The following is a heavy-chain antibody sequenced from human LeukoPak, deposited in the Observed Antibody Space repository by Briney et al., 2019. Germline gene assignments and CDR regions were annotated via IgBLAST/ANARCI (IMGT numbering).Heavy chain of an antibody. CDR1: GVTFSSYA. V-gene: IGHV3-23*01. Sequence: PGGSLRLSCAASGVTFSSYAMSWVRQAPGKGLEWVSVISGSGASTYYADSVKGRFTISRDNSKNTLYLQMNSLRAEDTAVYYCAKFLGYYDSSGYSDRGAFDIWGQGTMVTVSS. D-gene: IGHD3-22*01. CDR3: AKFLGYYDSSGYSDRGAFDI. J-gene: IGHJ3*02. CDR2: ISGSGAST.